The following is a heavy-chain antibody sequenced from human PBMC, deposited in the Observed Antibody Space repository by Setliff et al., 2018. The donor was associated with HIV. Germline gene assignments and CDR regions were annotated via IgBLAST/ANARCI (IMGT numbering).Heavy chain of an antibody. CDR2: INGNGRST. Sequence: PGESLKISCAASGFTFSNYGMNWVRQAPGKGLEWVSSINGNGRSTNYADSGKGRFAISRDNAKNSLFLQMNSLRPEDTAVYYCARGGHNGNSDYWGHGTLVTVSS. D-gene: IGHD1-1*01. V-gene: IGHV3-21*06. J-gene: IGHJ4*01. CDR1: GFTFSNYG. CDR3: ARGGHNGNSDY.